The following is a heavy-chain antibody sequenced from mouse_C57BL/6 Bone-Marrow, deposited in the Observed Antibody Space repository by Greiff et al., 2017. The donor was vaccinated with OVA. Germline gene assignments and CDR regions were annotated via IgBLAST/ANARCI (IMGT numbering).Heavy chain of an antibody. CDR2: IDPSDSYT. V-gene: IGHV1-59*01. J-gene: IGHJ3*01. CDR1: GYTFTSYW. Sequence: VQLQQPGAELVRPGTSVKLSCKASGYTFTSYWMHWVKQRPGQGLEWIGVIDPSDSYTNYTQKFKGKATLTVDTSSSTAYMQLSSLTSEDSAVYYCAREEDGNYEAWFAYWGQGTLVTVSA. CDR3: AREEDGNYEAWFAY. D-gene: IGHD2-1*01.